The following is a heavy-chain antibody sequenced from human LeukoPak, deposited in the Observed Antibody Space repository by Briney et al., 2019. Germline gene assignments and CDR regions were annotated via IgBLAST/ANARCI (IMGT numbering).Heavy chain of an antibody. V-gene: IGHV1-18*01. J-gene: IGHJ5*02. CDR1: GGTFSSYA. Sequence: VASVKVSCKASGGTFSSYAISWVRQAPGQGLEWMGWISGYNGNTNYAQKLQGRVTMTTDTSTSTAYMELRSLRSDDTAVYYCARDGSGTYYPAGVGWFDPWGQGTLVTVSS. CDR2: ISGYNGNT. CDR3: ARDGSGTYYPAGVGWFDP. D-gene: IGHD3-10*01.